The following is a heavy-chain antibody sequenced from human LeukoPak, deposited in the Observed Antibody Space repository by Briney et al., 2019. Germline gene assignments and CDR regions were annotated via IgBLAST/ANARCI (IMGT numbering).Heavy chain of an antibody. V-gene: IGHV1-18*01. D-gene: IGHD2-15*01. J-gene: IGHJ6*02. CDR3: ARCEEGYCSGGSCITYYYYYGMDV. Sequence: ASVKVSCTASGYTFTSYGISWVRQAPGQGLEWMGWISAYNGNTNYAQKLQGRVTMTTDTSTSTAYMELRSLRSDDTAVYYCARCEEGYCSGGSCITYYYYYGMDVWGQGTTVTVSS. CDR2: ISAYNGNT. CDR1: GYTFTSYG.